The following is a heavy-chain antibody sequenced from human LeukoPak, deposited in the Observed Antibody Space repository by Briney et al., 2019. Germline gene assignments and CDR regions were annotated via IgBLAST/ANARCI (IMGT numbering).Heavy chain of an antibody. Sequence: SVKVSCKASGGTFSSYAISWVRQAPGQGLEWMGRIIPIFGTANYAQKFQGRVTITTDESTGTAYMELSSLRSEDTAVYYCARGRLISYSSWYLVGWFDPWGQGTLVTVSS. D-gene: IGHD6-13*01. V-gene: IGHV1-69*05. J-gene: IGHJ5*02. CDR3: ARGRLISYSSWYLVGWFDP. CDR2: IIPIFGTA. CDR1: GGTFSSYA.